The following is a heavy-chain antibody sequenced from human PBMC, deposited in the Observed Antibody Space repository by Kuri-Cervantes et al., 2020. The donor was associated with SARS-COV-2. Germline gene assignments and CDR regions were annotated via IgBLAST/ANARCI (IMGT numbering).Heavy chain of an antibody. CDR2: IIPIFGTA. CDR3: ARDRGPGQLLYSAFRWFDP. CDR1: GGTFSSYA. Sequence: SVKVSCKASGGTFSSYAISWVRQAPGQGLEWMGGIIPIFGTANYVQKFQGRVTITTDESTSTAYMELSSLRSEDTAVYYCARDRGPGQLLYSAFRWFDPWGQGTLVTVSS. V-gene: IGHV1-69*05. J-gene: IGHJ5*02. D-gene: IGHD2-2*02.